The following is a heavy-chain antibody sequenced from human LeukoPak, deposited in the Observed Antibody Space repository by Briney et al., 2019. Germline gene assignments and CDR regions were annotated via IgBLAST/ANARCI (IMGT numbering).Heavy chain of an antibody. V-gene: IGHV3-23*01. CDR2: ICGHGISI. D-gene: IGHD3-22*01. Sequence: GGSLRLSCEASGFTFSNYAMSWVRQAPGKGLEWVSGICGHGISIYYADSVKGRFTISRDNSKNTLYLQMNSLRAEDTAVYYCAKVTYYYDSSGHHPYFDYWGQGTLVTVSS. CDR3: AKVTYYYDSSGHHPYFDY. CDR1: GFTFSNYA. J-gene: IGHJ4*02.